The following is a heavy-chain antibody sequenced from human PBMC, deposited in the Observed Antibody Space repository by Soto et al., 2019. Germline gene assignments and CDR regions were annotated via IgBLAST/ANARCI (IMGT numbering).Heavy chain of an antibody. Sequence: QLQLQESGPGLVKPSETLSLTCTVSGGSISSSSYYWGWIRQPPGKGLEWIGSIYYSGSTYYNPSLKSRVTISVDTSKNQFSLKLSSVTAADTAVYYCARRRSGGYSSGRGAFDIWGQGTMVTVSS. D-gene: IGHD6-19*01. V-gene: IGHV4-39*01. CDR2: IYYSGST. CDR1: GGSISSSSYY. CDR3: ARRRSGGYSSGRGAFDI. J-gene: IGHJ3*02.